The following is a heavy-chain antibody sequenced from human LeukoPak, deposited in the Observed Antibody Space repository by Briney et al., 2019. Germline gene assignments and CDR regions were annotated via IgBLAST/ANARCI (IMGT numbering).Heavy chain of an antibody. V-gene: IGHV3-23*01. CDR3: AKGGSFYYDTSGYLY. CDR2: ISGSGGST. Sequence: GGSLRLSCAASGFTFSSYAVSWVRQAPGKGLEWDSAISGSGGSTYYADSVKGRFTISRDNSRNTLYLQMNSLRAEDTAVYYCAKGGSFYYDTSGYLYWGQGTLVTVSS. D-gene: IGHD3-22*01. CDR1: GFTFSSYA. J-gene: IGHJ4*02.